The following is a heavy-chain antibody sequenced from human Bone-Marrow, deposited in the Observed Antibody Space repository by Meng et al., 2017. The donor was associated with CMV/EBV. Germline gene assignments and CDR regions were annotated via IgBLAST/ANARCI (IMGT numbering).Heavy chain of an antibody. Sequence: ASVKVSCKASGYTFTGYYMHWVRQAPGQGLEWMGWINPNSGSTNYAQKFQGRVTMTRDTTISTAYMELSRLRSDDTAVYYCARAGIAAACIDGLDHYYYYGMDVWGQGTTVTVYS. V-gene: IGHV1-2*02. CDR3: ARAGIAAACIDGLDHYYYYGMDV. CDR1: GYTFTGYY. D-gene: IGHD6-13*01. J-gene: IGHJ6*02. CDR2: INPNSGST.